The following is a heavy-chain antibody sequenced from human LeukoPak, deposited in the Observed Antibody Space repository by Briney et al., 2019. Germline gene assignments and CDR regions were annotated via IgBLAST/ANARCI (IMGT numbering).Heavy chain of an antibody. J-gene: IGHJ4*02. CDR3: ARESVSGSLNFDY. CDR2: IFYTGYK. V-gene: IGHV4-39*07. Sequence: SETLSLTCTVSGGSISGDTYYWGWIRQPPGQGLEWIGFIFYTGYKYSNPSLRSRLTIPVDTSKNQFSLKLSSVTAADTAVYYCARESVSGSLNFDYWGQGTLVTVSS. D-gene: IGHD1-26*01. CDR1: GGSISGDTYY.